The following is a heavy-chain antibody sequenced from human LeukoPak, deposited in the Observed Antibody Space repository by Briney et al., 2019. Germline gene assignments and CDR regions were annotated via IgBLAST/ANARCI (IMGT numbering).Heavy chain of an antibody. CDR3: AKSSSGWYYYFDY. CDR2: ISGSGGST. CDR1: GFTFSSYA. J-gene: IGHJ4*02. Sequence: PGGSLRLSCAASGFTFSSYAISWVRQAPGKGLEWVSAISGSGGSTYYADSVKGRFTISRDNSKNTLYLQMNSLRAEDTAVYYCAKSSSGWYYYFDYWGQATLVTVSS. D-gene: IGHD6-19*01. V-gene: IGHV3-23*01.